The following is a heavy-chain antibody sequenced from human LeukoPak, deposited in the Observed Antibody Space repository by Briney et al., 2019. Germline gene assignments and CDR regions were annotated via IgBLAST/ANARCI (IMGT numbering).Heavy chain of an antibody. D-gene: IGHD1-26*01. V-gene: IGHV3-21*01. J-gene: IGHJ3*02. Sequence: KPGGSLRLSCAASGFTFSSYSINWVRQAPGKGLEWVSSISSSSSYIYYADSVKGRFTISRDNAKNSLYLQMNSLRAEDTAVYYCARDRVGAYDAFDIWGQGTMVTVSS. CDR1: GFTFSSYS. CDR2: ISSSSSYI. CDR3: ARDRVGAYDAFDI.